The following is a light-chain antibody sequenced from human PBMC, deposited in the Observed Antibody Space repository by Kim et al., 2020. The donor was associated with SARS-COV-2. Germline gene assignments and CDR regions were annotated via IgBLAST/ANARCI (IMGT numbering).Light chain of an antibody. V-gene: IGLV2-14*03. Sequence: GQPLTLSCTGTSSDVGGYDSVSWYQHHPGKAPKVMIYDVNQRPSGVTNRFSGSKSGNTASLTISGLQAEDEADYYCSSYTSSITLVFGGGTQLTVL. CDR1: SSDVGGYDS. CDR3: SSYTSSITLV. J-gene: IGLJ2*01. CDR2: DVN.